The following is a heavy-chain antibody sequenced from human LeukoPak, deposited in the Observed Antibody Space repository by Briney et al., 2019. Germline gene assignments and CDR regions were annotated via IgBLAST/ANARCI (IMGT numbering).Heavy chain of an antibody. Sequence: SETLSLTCTVSGGSISSYFWSWIRQPPGKGLEWIGYIYSSGSTNYNPSLKSRVTMSEDTSKNQFSLKLSSVTAADTAVYYCARRVVTAPLDFWGQGTLVTVSS. CDR1: GGSISSYF. CDR3: ARRVVTAPLDF. V-gene: IGHV4-59*01. D-gene: IGHD2-21*02. CDR2: IYSSGST. J-gene: IGHJ4*02.